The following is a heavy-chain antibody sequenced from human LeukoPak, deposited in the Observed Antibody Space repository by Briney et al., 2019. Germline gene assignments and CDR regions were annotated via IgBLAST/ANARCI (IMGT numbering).Heavy chain of an antibody. CDR1: GYTFTGYY. CDR3: AKDRGYSYGYSDY. J-gene: IGHJ4*02. V-gene: IGHV1-2*02. D-gene: IGHD5-18*01. Sequence: GASVKVSCKASGYTFTGYYMHWVRQAPGQGLEWMGWINPNSGGTNYAQKFQGRVTMTRDTSISTAYMELSRLRAEDTAVYYCAKDRGYSYGYSDYWGQGTLVTVSS. CDR2: INPNSGGT.